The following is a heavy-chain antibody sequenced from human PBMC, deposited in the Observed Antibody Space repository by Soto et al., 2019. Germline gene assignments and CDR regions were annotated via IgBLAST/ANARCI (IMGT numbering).Heavy chain of an antibody. V-gene: IGHV3-48*02. CDR2: ISSSSSTI. Sequence: VQLGESGGGWVQPGGSLRLSCAGSGFTFSSYSMNWVRQAPGKGLEWVSYISSSSSTIYYAASVKGRFTISRDNVKNSLYLQMKGLRDEDPAVCYCASDLRVEAADSQFLWFGDSTSYYYYYGMDVWGQGSTVTVSS. J-gene: IGHJ6*02. CDR3: ASDLRVEAADSQFLWFGDSTSYYYYYGMDV. CDR1: GFTFSSYS. D-gene: IGHD3-10*01.